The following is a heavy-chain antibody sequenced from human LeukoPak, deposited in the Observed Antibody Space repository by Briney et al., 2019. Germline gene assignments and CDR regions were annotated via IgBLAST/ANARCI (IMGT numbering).Heavy chain of an antibody. V-gene: IGHV3-23*01. CDR1: GFTFSSYA. D-gene: IGHD3-16*01. J-gene: IGHJ6*02. CDR2: ISGSGGST. Sequence: PGGSLRLSCAASGFTFSSYAMSWVRQAPGKGLEWGSAISGSGGSTYYADSVKGRFTISRDNSKNTLYLQMNSLRAEDTAVYYCAKREAGGYYYYGMDVWGQGTTVTVSS. CDR3: AKREAGGYYYYGMDV.